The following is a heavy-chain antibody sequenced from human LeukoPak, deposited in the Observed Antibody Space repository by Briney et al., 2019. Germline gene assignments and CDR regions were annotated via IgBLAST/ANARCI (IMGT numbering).Heavy chain of an antibody. D-gene: IGHD1-26*01. Sequence: PGGSLRLSCAASGFELSDHYMSWIRQAPGKGLEWVSYISSTGNPRHYAESVEGRFTISRDNAKNSLYLQMNSLRAEDTAVYYCAKMYGGTYIGNWGQGTLVTVSA. J-gene: IGHJ4*02. CDR3: AKMYGGTYIGN. CDR1: GFELSDHY. V-gene: IGHV3-11*04. CDR2: ISSTGNPR.